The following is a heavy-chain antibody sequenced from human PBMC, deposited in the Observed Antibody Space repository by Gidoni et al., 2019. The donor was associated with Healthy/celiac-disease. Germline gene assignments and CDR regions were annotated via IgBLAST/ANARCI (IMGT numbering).Heavy chain of an antibody. V-gene: IGHV3-23*01. D-gene: IGHD3-3*01. CDR2: SSGSGGST. Sequence: EVQLLESGGGLVQPGWSLRLSCAASGFPFSSYAMSWVRQAPGKGLEGVSASSGSGGSTYYADSVKGRFTIYRDNSKNTLYLQMNILRAEDTAVYYCAKERDDFWSGYHDYWGQGTLDTVSS. CDR1: GFPFSSYA. J-gene: IGHJ4*02. CDR3: AKERDDFWSGYHDY.